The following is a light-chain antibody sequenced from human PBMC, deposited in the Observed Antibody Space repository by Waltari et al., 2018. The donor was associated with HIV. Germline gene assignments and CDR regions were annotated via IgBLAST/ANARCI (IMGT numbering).Light chain of an antibody. CDR3: CAYAAGHVSYV. CDR2: DVN. V-gene: IGLV2-11*01. J-gene: IGLJ1*01. Sequence: QSALTQPPSVSGSPGQSVSISCPGTTRDVGFYSYVSWYQQYPGKAPKLIIFDVNQRPSGVPERFSGSKAGNTASLTISGLQTEDEADYFCCAYAAGHVSYVFGNGTAVAVL. CDR1: TRDVGFYSY.